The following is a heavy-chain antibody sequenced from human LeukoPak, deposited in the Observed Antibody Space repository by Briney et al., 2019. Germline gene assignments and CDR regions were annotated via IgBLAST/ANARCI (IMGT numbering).Heavy chain of an antibody. Sequence: GKSLRLSCAASGFTFSSYWMHWVRQAPGKGLEWVSVIYSGGSTYYADSVKGRFTISRDNSKNTLYLQMNSLRAEDTAVYYCAREAVTRNYFDYWGQGTLVTVSS. J-gene: IGHJ4*02. CDR1: GFTFSSYW. CDR2: IYSGGST. V-gene: IGHV3-53*01. D-gene: IGHD4-17*01. CDR3: AREAVTRNYFDY.